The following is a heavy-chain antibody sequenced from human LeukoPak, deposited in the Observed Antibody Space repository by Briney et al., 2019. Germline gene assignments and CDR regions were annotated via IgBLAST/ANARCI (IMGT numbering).Heavy chain of an antibody. D-gene: IGHD3-10*01. J-gene: IGHJ3*01. V-gene: IGHV4-4*02. CDR3: ARVFYGSGSYSSPGFHAFDV. Sequence: SGTLSLNCEVSGGSISSNNWCSWVRQPPGKGLESIAAIYHTGGTDYNPSLGSRVTISVDKSKNQFSLKLSSVTAADTAVYYCARVFYGSGSYSSPGFHAFDVWGQGTMVTVSS. CDR2: IYHTGGT. CDR1: GGSISSNNW.